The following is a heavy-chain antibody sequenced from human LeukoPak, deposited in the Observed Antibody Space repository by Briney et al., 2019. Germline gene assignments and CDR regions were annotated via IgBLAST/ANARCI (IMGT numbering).Heavy chain of an antibody. Sequence: SQTLSLTCTVSGVSISSGSYYWGWLRQPAGKGLEWIGRIYTSGSTNYNPSLKSRVTISVDTSKNQFSLKLSSVTAADTAVYYCASTPTRNAFDIWGQGTMVTVSS. D-gene: IGHD1-1*01. J-gene: IGHJ3*02. CDR1: GVSISSGSYY. CDR2: IYTSGST. V-gene: IGHV4-61*02. CDR3: ASTPTRNAFDI.